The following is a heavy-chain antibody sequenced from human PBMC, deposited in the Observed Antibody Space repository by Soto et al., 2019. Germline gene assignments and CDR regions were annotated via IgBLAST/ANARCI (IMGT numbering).Heavy chain of an antibody. CDR3: AKDPYSSSWSDYMDV. V-gene: IGHV3-23*01. Sequence: PGGSLRLSCAASGFTFISYAMSWVRQAPGKGLEWVSAISGSGGSTYYADSVKGRFTISRDNSKNTLYLQMNSLRAEDTAVYYCAKDPYSSSWSDYMDVWGKGTTVTVSS. D-gene: IGHD6-6*01. CDR1: GFTFISYA. J-gene: IGHJ6*03. CDR2: ISGSGGST.